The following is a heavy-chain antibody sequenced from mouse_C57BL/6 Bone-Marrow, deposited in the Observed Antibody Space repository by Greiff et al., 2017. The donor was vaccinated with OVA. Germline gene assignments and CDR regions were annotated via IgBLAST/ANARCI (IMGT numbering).Heavy chain of an antibody. J-gene: IGHJ4*01. D-gene: IGHD1-1*01. CDR1: GFTFSDYY. V-gene: IGHV5-12*01. CDR2: ISNGGGST. Sequence: EVQRVESGGGLVQPGGSLKLSCAASGFTFSDYYMYWVRQTPEKRLEWVAYISNGGGSTYYPDTVKGRFTISRDNAKNTLYLQMSRLKSEDTAMYYCARRTTVVGGYAMDYWGQGTSVTVSS. CDR3: ARRTTVVGGYAMDY.